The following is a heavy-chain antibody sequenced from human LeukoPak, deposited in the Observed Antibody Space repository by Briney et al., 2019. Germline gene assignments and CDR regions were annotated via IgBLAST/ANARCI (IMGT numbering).Heavy chain of an antibody. V-gene: IGHV4-59*11. CDR1: GVSISHHY. CDR2: IFYSGST. D-gene: IGHD1-1*01. CDR3: ARSPPPRGLQLVFYDY. Sequence: SETLSLTCTVSGVSISHHYGTWIRQPPGKGLEWIGHIFYSGSTNYSPSLKSRVTISVDLSKNQFSLKLKSVTAADTAVYYCARSPPPRGLQLVFYDYWGQGALVTVSS. J-gene: IGHJ4*02.